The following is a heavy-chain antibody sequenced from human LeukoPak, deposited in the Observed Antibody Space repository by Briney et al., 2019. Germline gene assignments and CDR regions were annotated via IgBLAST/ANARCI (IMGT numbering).Heavy chain of an antibody. Sequence: GGPLRLPCVPSRHTFSRYHKNCPPESPGKALEGLSGICGCGRRIYHAVSKKGRFTISRENSKNAVYLKMNSLRVEDAAVYYCAKLDWYRDYISSWGQGTLVSVSS. D-gene: IGHD4-11*01. J-gene: IGHJ5*02. V-gene: IGHV3-23*01. CDR2: ICGCGRRI. CDR3: AKLDWYRDYISS. CDR1: RHTFSRYH.